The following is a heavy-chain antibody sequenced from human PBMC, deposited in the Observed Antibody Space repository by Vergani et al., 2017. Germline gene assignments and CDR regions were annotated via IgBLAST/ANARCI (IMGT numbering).Heavy chain of an antibody. CDR3: ARDREGGSSWYPDSYGMDV. D-gene: IGHD6-13*01. V-gene: IGHV4-61*01. CDR2: IYYSGST. J-gene: IGHJ6*02. CDR1: GGSVSSGSYY. Sequence: QVQLQESGPGLVKPSETLSLTCTVSGGSVSSGSYYWSWIRQPPGKGLEWIGYIYYSGSTYYNPSLKSRVTISVDTSKNQFSLKLSSVTAADTAVYYCARDREGGSSWYPDSYGMDVWGQGTTVTVSS.